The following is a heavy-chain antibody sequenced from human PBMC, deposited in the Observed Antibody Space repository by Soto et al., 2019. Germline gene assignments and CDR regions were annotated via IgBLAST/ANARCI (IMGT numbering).Heavy chain of an antibody. V-gene: IGHV1-2*04. J-gene: IGHJ6*03. D-gene: IGHD2-2*01. CDR1: GYTFTGYY. Sequence: VASLKVSCKASGYTFTGYYMHWVRQAPGQGLEWMGWINPNSGGTNYAQKFQGWVTMTRDTSISTAYMELSRLRSDDTAVYYCARDGIPAASRRYYYYYMDVWGKGTTVTVSS. CDR3: ARDGIPAASRRYYYYYMDV. CDR2: INPNSGGT.